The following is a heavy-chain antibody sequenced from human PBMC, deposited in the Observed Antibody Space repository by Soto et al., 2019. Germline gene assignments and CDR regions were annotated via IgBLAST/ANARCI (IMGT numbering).Heavy chain of an antibody. CDR3: ARNYYGSGSYLGPFGY. CDR2: ISSSSSYI. Sequence: PGGSLRLSCAASGFTFSSYSMNWVRQAPGKGLEWVSSISSSSSYIYYADSVKGRFTISRDNAKNSLYLQMNSLRAEDTAVYYCARNYYGSGSYLGPFGYWGQGTLVTVSS. D-gene: IGHD3-10*01. J-gene: IGHJ4*02. V-gene: IGHV3-21*01. CDR1: GFTFSSYS.